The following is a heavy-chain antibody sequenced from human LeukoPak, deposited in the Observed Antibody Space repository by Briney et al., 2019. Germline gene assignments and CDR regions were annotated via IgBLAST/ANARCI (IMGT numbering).Heavy chain of an antibody. J-gene: IGHJ1*01. CDR3: ARGRGATRYFQH. Sequence: SETLSLTCTVSGGSISSSSYYWGWIRQPPGKGLEWIGEINHSGSTNYNPSLKSRVTISVDTSKNQFSLKLSSVTAADTAVYYCARGRGATRYFQHWGQGTLVTVSS. CDR2: INHSGST. CDR1: GGSISSSSYY. D-gene: IGHD1-26*01. V-gene: IGHV4-39*07.